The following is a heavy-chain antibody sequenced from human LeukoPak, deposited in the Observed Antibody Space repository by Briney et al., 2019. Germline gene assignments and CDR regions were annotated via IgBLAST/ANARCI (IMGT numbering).Heavy chain of an antibody. D-gene: IGHD6-6*01. V-gene: IGHV4-39*01. CDR1: GGSISSGGYY. Sequence: KASQTLSLTCTVSGGSISSGGYYWSWIRQPPGKGLEWIGSIYYSGSTYYNPSLKSRVTISVDTSKNQFSLKLSSVTAADTAVYYCARGIAALIYRGYYFDYWGQGTLVTVSS. J-gene: IGHJ4*02. CDR2: IYYSGST. CDR3: ARGIAALIYRGYYFDY.